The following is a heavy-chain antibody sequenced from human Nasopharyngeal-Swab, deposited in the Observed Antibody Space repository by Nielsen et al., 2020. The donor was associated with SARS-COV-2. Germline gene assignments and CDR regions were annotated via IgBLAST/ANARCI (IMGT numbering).Heavy chain of an antibody. D-gene: IGHD6-19*01. CDR3: AKDISFIAVAGTFAEGRKNYYYGMDV. V-gene: IGHV3-9*01. CDR1: GFTFDDYA. J-gene: IGHJ6*02. CDR2: ISWNNGSI. Sequence: SLKISCAASGFTFDDYAMHWVRQAPGKGLEWVSGISWNNGSIGYADSVKGRFTISRDNAKNSLYLQMNSLRAEDTALYYCAKDISFIAVAGTFAEGRKNYYYGMDVWGQGTTVTVSS.